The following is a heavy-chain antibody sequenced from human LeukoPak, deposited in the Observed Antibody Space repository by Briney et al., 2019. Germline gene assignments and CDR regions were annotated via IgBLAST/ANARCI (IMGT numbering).Heavy chain of an antibody. J-gene: IGHJ3*01. D-gene: IGHD3-22*01. Sequence: GASVKVSCKASGYSFTSYYMHWVRQAPGQGLEWMGWINPISGGTNYVQKFQGRVTMTRDTSISTAYMELRRLTSDDTAVYYCARDRADSGYYTDAFDVWGQGTMVTVS. V-gene: IGHV1-2*02. CDR2: INPISGGT. CDR3: ARDRADSGYYTDAFDV. CDR1: GYSFTSYY.